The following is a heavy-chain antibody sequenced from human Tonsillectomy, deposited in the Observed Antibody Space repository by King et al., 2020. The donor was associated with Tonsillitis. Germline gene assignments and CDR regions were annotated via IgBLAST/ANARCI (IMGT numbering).Heavy chain of an antibody. CDR3: ARGVYMTTVPIDDAFEI. CDR1: DYTFINYG. CDR2: ISAYNGNT. Sequence: MQLVQSGAEVKKPGASVKVSCKASDYTFINYGISWVRQAPGQGLEWMAWISAYNGNTNYAQKFQGRVTVTTDTSTSTAYMELRSLRSDDTAVYYCARGVYMTTVPIDDAFEIWGQGTMVTVSS. D-gene: IGHD4-17*01. J-gene: IGHJ3*02. V-gene: IGHV1-18*04.